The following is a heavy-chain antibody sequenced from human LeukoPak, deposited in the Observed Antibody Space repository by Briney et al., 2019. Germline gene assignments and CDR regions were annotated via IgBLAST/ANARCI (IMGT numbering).Heavy chain of an antibody. J-gene: IGHJ4*02. CDR3: ARAGYDYVWGSYRYAGYFDY. CDR1: GGSFSGYY. D-gene: IGHD3-16*02. V-gene: IGHV3-21*01. Sequence: ETLSLTCAVYGGSFSGYYWSWIRQPPGKGLEWVSSISSSSSYIYYADSVKGRFTISRDNAKNSLYLQMNSLRAEDTAVYYCARAGYDYVWGSYRYAGYFDYWGQGTLVTVSS. CDR2: ISSSSSYI.